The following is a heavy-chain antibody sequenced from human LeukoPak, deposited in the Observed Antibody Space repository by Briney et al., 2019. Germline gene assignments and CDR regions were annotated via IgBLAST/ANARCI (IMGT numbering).Heavy chain of an antibody. CDR1: GGSISSYY. CDR2: IYTSGST. V-gene: IGHV4-4*07. J-gene: IGHJ5*02. Sequence: PSETLSLTCTVSGGSISSYYWSWIRQPAGKGLEWIGRIYTSGSTNYNPSLKSRVTMSVDTSKNQFSLKLSSVTAADTAVYYCARRMSLGYCSSTSCPGFYNWFDPWGQGTLVTVSS. D-gene: IGHD2-2*01. CDR3: ARRMSLGYCSSTSCPGFYNWFDP.